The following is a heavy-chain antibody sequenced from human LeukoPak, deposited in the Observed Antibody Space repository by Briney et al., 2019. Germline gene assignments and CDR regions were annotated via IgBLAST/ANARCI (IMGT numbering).Heavy chain of an antibody. Sequence: GGSLRLSCAASGFAFSDYYTTWVRQAPGKGLEWISYISISGNDKYYADSVKGRFTISRDNAKDSLYLQMNSLRAEDTAVYYCARSMITVASTAWAYWGQGTLVTVSS. CDR1: GFAFSDYY. J-gene: IGHJ4*02. D-gene: IGHD6-19*01. CDR3: ARSMITVASTAWAY. V-gene: IGHV3-11*01. CDR2: ISISGNDK.